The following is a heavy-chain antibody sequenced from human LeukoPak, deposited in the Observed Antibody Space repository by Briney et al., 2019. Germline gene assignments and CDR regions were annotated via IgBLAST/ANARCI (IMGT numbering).Heavy chain of an antibody. Sequence: PGESVRLSCAASGFTFSRSWMNWVRQAPGKGLEWVANINPDGSEKRFVDSVEGRFTMSRDNAKNSLYLQMNSVRAEDTAIFYCADWTDDGYSYWGQGTVVTVSS. D-gene: IGHD5-24*01. CDR2: INPDGSEK. V-gene: IGHV3-7*01. CDR1: GFTFSRSW. J-gene: IGHJ4*02. CDR3: ADWTDDGYSY.